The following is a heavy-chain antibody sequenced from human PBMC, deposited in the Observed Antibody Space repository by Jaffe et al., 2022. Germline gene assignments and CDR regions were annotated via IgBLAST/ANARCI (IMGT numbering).Heavy chain of an antibody. CDR1: GYSISSGYY. CDR2: IYHSGST. Sequence: QVQLQESGPGLVKPSETLSLTCAVSGYSISSGYYWGWIRQPPGKGLEWIGSIYHSGSTYYNPSLKSRVTISVDTSKNQFSLKLSSVTAADTAVYYCARGGHATLGGFDPWGQGTLVTVSS. D-gene: IGHD3-16*01. CDR3: ARGGHATLGGFDP. V-gene: IGHV4-38-2*01. J-gene: IGHJ5*02.